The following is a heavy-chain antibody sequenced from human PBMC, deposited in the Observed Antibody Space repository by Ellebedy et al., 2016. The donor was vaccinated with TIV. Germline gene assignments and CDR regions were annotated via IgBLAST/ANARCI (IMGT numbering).Heavy chain of an antibody. Sequence: MPSETLSLTCTVSGGSISSSSYYWGWIRQPPGKGLEWIGSIYYSGSTYYNPSLKSRVTISVDTSKNQFSLKLSSVTAADTAVYYCARHGQWLGAFDYWGQGTLVTVSS. J-gene: IGHJ4*02. V-gene: IGHV4-39*01. CDR3: ARHGQWLGAFDY. D-gene: IGHD6-19*01. CDR2: IYYSGST. CDR1: GGSISSSSYY.